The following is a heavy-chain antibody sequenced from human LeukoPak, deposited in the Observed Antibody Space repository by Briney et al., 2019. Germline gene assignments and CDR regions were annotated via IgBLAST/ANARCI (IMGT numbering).Heavy chain of an antibody. CDR2: IKQDGSEK. Sequence: PGGSLRLSCAASGFTFSGYWMSWVRQAPGKGLEWVANIKQDGSEKYYVDSVKGRFTISRDNAKNSVYLQMNSLRVEDTAVYYCARDDYLGYWGQGSLVTVSS. CDR1: GFTFSGYW. CDR3: ARDDYLGY. J-gene: IGHJ4*02. V-gene: IGHV3-7*05. D-gene: IGHD3-16*01.